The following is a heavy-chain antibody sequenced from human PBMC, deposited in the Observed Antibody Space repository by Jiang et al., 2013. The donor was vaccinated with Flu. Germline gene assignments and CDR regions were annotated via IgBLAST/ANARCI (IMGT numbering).Heavy chain of an antibody. CDR3: ARGLEWELPGYYYYGMDV. Sequence: SQTLSLTCAISGDSVSSNSAAWNWIRQSPSRGLEWLGRTYYRSKWYNDYAVSVKSTITINPDTSKNQFSLQLNSVTPEDTAVYYCARGLEWELPGYYYYGMDVWGQGTTVTVSS. CDR2: TYYRSKWYN. V-gene: IGHV6-1*01. D-gene: IGHD1-26*01. CDR1: GDSVSSNSAA. J-gene: IGHJ6*02.